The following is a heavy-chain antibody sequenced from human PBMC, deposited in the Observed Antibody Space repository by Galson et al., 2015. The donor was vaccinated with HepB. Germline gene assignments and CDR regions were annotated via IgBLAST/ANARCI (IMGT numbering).Heavy chain of an antibody. D-gene: IGHD2-15*01. CDR1: GGTFSSYA. CDR2: LIPILGST. Sequence: SVKVSCKASGGTFSSYAISWVRQASGQGLEWMGGLIPILGSTNYAQKFQGRVTFTADESTNTVYMELSSLRSEDTAVCYCAKESCGGGSCYTLYYYFYGLDVWGQGTTVTVSS. J-gene: IGHJ6*02. V-gene: IGHV1-69*13. CDR3: AKESCGGGSCYTLYYYFYGLDV.